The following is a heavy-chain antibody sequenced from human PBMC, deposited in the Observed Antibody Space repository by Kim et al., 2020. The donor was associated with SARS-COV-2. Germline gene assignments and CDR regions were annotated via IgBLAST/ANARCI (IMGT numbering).Heavy chain of an antibody. CDR2: LNPNTGDA. CDR1: GYTFSAYF. D-gene: IGHD1-1*01. J-gene: IGHJ4*02. CDR3: ARGESTTAWSADY. Sequence: ASVTVSCQASGYTFSAYFMHWVRQAPGQGLEWMGRLNPNTGDAEYAHRFEGRVTMTTDMSISTAYMEVTRLTSDDTAVYYCARGESTTAWSADYWGQGTL. V-gene: IGHV1-2*06.